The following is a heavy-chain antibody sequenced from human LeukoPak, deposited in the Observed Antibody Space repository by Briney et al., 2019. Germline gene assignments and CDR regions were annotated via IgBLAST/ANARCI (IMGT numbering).Heavy chain of an antibody. CDR1: GYTFTGYY. CDR3: ARPRLWYSSGWDFDY. CDR2: INPNSGGT. D-gene: IGHD6-19*01. V-gene: IGHV1-2*02. Sequence: ASVKVSCKASGYTFTGYYMHWVRQAPGQGLEWMGWINPNSGGTNYAQKFQGRVTMTRDTSISTAYMELSRLRSDDTAVYYCARPRLWYSSGWDFDYWGQGTLVTASS. J-gene: IGHJ4*02.